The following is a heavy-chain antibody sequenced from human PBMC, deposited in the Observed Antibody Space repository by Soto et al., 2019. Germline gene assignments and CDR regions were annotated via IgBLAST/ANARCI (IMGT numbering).Heavy chain of an antibody. Sequence: GASVKVSCKASGGTFSSYAISWVRQAPGQGLEWMGGIIPIFGTANYAQKFQGRVTITADESTSTAYMELSSLRSEDTAVYYCARDAGDSTDAFDIWGQGTMVTVSS. D-gene: IGHD7-27*01. V-gene: IGHV1-69*13. CDR3: ARDAGDSTDAFDI. CDR2: IIPIFGTA. J-gene: IGHJ3*02. CDR1: GGTFSSYA.